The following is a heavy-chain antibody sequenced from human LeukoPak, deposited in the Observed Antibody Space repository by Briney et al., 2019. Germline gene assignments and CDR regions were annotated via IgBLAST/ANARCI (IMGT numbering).Heavy chain of an antibody. CDR3: ARTTVTTLNFDY. CDR2: TYYSGST. V-gene: IGHV4-59*08. Sequence: PSETLSLTCTVSGGSISSYYWSWIRQPPGKGLEWTGYTYYSGSTNYNPSLKSRVTISVDTSKNQFSLKLSSVTAADTAVYYCARTTVTTLNFDYWGQGTLVTVSS. J-gene: IGHJ4*02. D-gene: IGHD4-17*01. CDR1: GGSISSYY.